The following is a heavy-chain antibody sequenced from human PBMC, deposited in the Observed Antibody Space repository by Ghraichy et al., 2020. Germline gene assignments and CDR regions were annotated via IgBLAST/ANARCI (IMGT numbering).Heavy chain of an antibody. J-gene: IGHJ5*02. D-gene: IGHD3-22*01. CDR1: GGTFSSYA. CDR2: IIPIFGTA. V-gene: IGHV1-69*13. Sequence: SVKVSCKASGGTFSSYAISWVRQAPGQGLEWMGGIIPIFGTANYAQKFQGRVTITAAESTSTAYMELSSLRSEDTAVYYCARDFGDYYDSSHNWFDPWGQGTLVTVSS. CDR3: ARDFGDYYDSSHNWFDP.